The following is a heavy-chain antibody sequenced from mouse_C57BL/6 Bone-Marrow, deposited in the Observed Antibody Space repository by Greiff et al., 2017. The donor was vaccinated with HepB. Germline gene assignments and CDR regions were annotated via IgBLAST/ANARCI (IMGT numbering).Heavy chain of an antibody. Sequence: QVQLQQSGPGLVQPSQSLSITCTVSGFSLTSYGVHWVRQPPGKGLEWLGVIWSGGSTDYNAAFISRLSISKDNSKSQVFFKMNSLQADDTAIYYCAKMSDYDAYWGQGTLVTVSA. V-gene: IGHV2-4*01. J-gene: IGHJ3*01. CDR1: GFSLTSYG. CDR2: IWSGGST. D-gene: IGHD2-4*01. CDR3: AKMSDYDAY.